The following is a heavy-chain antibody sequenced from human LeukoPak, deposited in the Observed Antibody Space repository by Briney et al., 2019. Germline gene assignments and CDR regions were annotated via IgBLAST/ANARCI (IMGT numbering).Heavy chain of an antibody. CDR1: GATFSIYA. CDR2: IIPILGIA. V-gene: IGHV1-69*04. J-gene: IGHJ4*02. CDR3: ASSIAAAGTGYFDD. D-gene: IGHD6-13*01. Sequence: SVKVSCKASGATFSIYAISWVRQAPGQGLEWMGMIIPILGIANYAQKFQGRVTITADKSTSTAYMEPSSLRSEDTAVYYCASSIAAAGTGYFDDWGQGTLVTVSS.